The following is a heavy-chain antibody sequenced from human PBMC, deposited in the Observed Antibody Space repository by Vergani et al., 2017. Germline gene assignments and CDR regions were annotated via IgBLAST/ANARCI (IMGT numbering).Heavy chain of an antibody. D-gene: IGHD6-19*01. CDR2: INHSGST. V-gene: IGHV4-34*01. Sequence: QVQLQQWGAGLLKPSETLSLTCAVYGGSFSGYYWSWIRQPPGKGLEWIGEINHSGSTNYNPSLKSRVTISVDTSKNQFPLKLSSVTAADTAVYYCARGWEGSSGWLYYFDYWGQGTLVTVSS. CDR3: ARGWEGSSGWLYYFDY. J-gene: IGHJ4*02. CDR1: GGSFSGYY.